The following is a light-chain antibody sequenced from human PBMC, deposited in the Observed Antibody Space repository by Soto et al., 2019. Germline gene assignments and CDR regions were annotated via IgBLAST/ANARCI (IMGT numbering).Light chain of an antibody. CDR3: MQTLQTPT. Sequence: DIVMNQSPLSLPVTPGEPASISCRSSQSLLHSNGYNYLDWYLQKTGQSPQLLIYLGSNRASGVPDRFSGSCLGTDFTLKISRVAAEDGGVYYCMQTLQTPTCGQGTRVEIK. CDR2: LGS. V-gene: IGKV2-28*01. CDR1: QSLLHSNGYNY. J-gene: IGKJ1*01.